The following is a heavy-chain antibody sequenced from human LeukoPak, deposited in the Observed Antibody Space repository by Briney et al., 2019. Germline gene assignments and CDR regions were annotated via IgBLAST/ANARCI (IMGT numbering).Heavy chain of an antibody. CDR2: ISSSSSSTI. V-gene: IGHV3-48*04. J-gene: IGHJ4*02. D-gene: IGHD5-12*01. Sequence: GGSLRLSCAASGFTFSSYSMNWVRQAPGKGLEWVSYISSSSSSTIYYADSVKGRFTISRDNAKNSLYLQMNSLRAEDTAVYYCARDHSGYDYTLDYWGQGTLVTVSS. CDR1: GFTFSSYS. CDR3: ARDHSGYDYTLDY.